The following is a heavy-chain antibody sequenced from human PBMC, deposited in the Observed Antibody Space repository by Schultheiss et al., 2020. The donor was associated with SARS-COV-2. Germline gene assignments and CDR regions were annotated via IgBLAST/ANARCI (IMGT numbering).Heavy chain of an antibody. D-gene: IGHD6-19*01. CDR2: FDPEDGET. J-gene: IGHJ5*02. CDR1: RNILTILS. CDR3: ARDRGVAGTNNWFDP. Sequence: ASVKVSCKVSRNILTILSMYWVRQAPGKGLEWMGGFDPEDGETIYAQKFQGRVTMTEDTSTDTAYMELSSLTSDDTAVYYCARDRGVAGTNNWFDPWGQGTLVTVSS. V-gene: IGHV1-24*01.